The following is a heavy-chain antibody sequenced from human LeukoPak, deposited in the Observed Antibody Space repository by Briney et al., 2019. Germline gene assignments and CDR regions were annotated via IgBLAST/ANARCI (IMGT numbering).Heavy chain of an antibody. D-gene: IGHD1-1*01. CDR1: GFTFSSYA. CDR3: ARDPRSGTGI. Sequence: GGSLRLSCAASGFTFSSYAMHWVRQAPGKGLEWVSVTSSGGNTYYADSVQGRFTISRDNSKNTLYLQMNSLRAEDTAVYYCARDPRSGTGIWGQGALVTVSS. V-gene: IGHV3-66*01. J-gene: IGHJ4*02. CDR2: TSSGGNT.